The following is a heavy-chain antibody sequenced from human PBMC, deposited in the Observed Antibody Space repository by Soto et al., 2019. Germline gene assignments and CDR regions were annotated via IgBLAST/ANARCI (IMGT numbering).Heavy chain of an antibody. V-gene: IGHV3-23*01. CDR2: ISGSGGST. Sequence: EVQLLESGGGLVQPGGSLRLSCAASGFTFSSYAMSWVRQAPGKGLEWVSAISGSGGSTYYADSVKGRFTISRDNSKNTLYLQMNSLRAEDTAVYYCATDHLQLWFGRRVSDKKTFDYWGQGTLVTVSS. D-gene: IGHD5-18*01. CDR1: GFTFSSYA. J-gene: IGHJ4*02. CDR3: ATDHLQLWFGRRVSDKKTFDY.